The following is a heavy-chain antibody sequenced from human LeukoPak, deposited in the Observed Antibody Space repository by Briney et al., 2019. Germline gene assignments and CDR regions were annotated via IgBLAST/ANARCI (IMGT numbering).Heavy chain of an antibody. CDR3: AKDLASYYYDSSGYYYYGMYV. CDR2: ISYDGSNK. J-gene: IGHJ6*02. CDR1: GFTFSSYG. D-gene: IGHD3-22*01. V-gene: IGHV3-30*18. Sequence: GRSLRLSCAASGFTFSSYGMHWVRQAPGKGLEWVAVISYDGSNKYYADSVKGRFTISRDNSKNTLYLQMNSLRAEDTAVYYCAKDLASYYYDSSGYYYYGMYVWGQGTTVTVSS.